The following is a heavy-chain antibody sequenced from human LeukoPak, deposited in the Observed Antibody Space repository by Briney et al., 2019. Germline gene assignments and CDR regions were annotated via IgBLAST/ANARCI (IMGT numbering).Heavy chain of an antibody. J-gene: IGHJ6*02. CDR1: GFTFSDYY. V-gene: IGHV3-23*01. CDR3: ARDVEGTGWPYYGLDV. D-gene: IGHD6-19*01. Sequence: PGGSLRLSCAASGFTFSDYYMSWVRQAPGKGLEWVSIIVGGGVTTYYAGSVKGRFTVSRDDSRSTMYLQMNSLTADDTAVYYCARDVEGTGWPYYGLDVWGQGTTVTVSS. CDR2: IVGGGVTT.